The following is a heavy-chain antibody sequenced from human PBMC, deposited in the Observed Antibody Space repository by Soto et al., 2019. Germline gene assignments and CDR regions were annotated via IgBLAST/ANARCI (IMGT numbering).Heavy chain of an antibody. J-gene: IGHJ4*02. D-gene: IGHD7-27*01. CDR3: XXXXXLGDY. CDR2: INPNGGST. CDR1: GYTFTSYY. Sequence: QVQLVQSGAEVKKPGASVKLSCKASGYTFTSYYIHWVXXXXGQGLEWIGIINPNGGSTNYAHNXXXXXXXXXXXXXXXXXXXXXXXXXXXXXXXXXXXXXXLGDYWGQGTLVTVSS. V-gene: IGHV1-46*01.